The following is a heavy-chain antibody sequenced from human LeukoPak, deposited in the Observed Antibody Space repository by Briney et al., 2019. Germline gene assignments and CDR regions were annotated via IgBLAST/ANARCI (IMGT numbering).Heavy chain of an antibody. D-gene: IGHD3-10*01. CDR1: GFTFSGSA. CDR2: IRSKANSYAT. J-gene: IGHJ3*01. V-gene: IGHV3-73*01. Sequence: PGGSLKLSCAASGFTFSGSAMHWVRQASGKGLEWVGRIRSKANSYATAYAASVKGRFTISRDDSKNMLYLQMNSLKTEDTAVYYCRSSVFRGDAFDFWGQGTLVTVSS. CDR3: RSSVFRGDAFDF.